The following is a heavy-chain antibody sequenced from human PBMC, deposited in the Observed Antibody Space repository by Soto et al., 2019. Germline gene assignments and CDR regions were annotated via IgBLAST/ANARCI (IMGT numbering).Heavy chain of an antibody. D-gene: IGHD2-2*02. CDR2: IGTGGDT. CDR1: GFTFSSYD. CDR3: ARERKVVPAAITKWDWNFAL. J-gene: IGHJ2*01. Sequence: EVQLVESGGGLVQPGGSLRLSCAASGFTFSSYDMHWVRQGTGKGLEWVSAIGTGGDTYYPGSVKGRFTIYRENAKNSLYLQMNSLRAGDTAVYYCARERKVVPAAITKWDWNFALWGRGTLVTVSS. V-gene: IGHV3-13*01.